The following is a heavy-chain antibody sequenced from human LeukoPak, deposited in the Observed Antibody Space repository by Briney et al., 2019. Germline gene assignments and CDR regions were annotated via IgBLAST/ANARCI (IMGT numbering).Heavy chain of an antibody. D-gene: IGHD3-22*01. J-gene: IGHJ1*01. Sequence: SVKVSCKASGGTFSSYAISWVRQAPGQGLEWMGGIIPIFGTANYAQKFQGRVTITADKSTSTAYMELSSLRSEDTAVYYCAREYDSSGYYLKYFQHWGQGTLVTVSS. V-gene: IGHV1-69*06. CDR3: AREYDSSGYYLKYFQH. CDR2: IIPIFGTA. CDR1: GGTFSSYA.